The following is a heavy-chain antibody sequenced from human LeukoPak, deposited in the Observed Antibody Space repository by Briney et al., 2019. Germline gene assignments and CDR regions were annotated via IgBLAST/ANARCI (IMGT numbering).Heavy chain of an antibody. CDR1: GGSISSYY. CDR3: ASGGYSYGFDY. Sequence: SETLSLTCTVSGGSISSYYWSWIRQPPGKGLEWIGYIYYSGSTNYNPSLKSRVTISVDTSKNQPSLKLSSVTAADTAMYYCASGGYSYGFDYWGQGTLVTVSS. V-gene: IGHV4-59*12. D-gene: IGHD5-18*01. J-gene: IGHJ4*02. CDR2: IYYSGST.